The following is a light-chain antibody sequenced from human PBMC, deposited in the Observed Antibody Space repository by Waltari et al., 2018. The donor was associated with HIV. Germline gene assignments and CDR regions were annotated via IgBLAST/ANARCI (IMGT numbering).Light chain of an antibody. J-gene: IGKJ2*03. CDR3: QQYNSYAYS. V-gene: IGKV1-5*03. CDR1: QSISSW. Sequence: DIQMTQSPSTLSASVGDRVTITCRASQSISSWLAWYQQKPGKAPNLLIYKASSLESGVPSRFSGSGAWTEFTLTISSLQPDDFATYYCQQYNSYAYSFGQGTKLEIK. CDR2: KAS.